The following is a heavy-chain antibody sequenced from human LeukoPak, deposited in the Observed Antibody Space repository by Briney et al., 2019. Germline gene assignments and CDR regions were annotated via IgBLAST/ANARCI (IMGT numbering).Heavy chain of an antibody. J-gene: IGHJ3*02. D-gene: IGHD4-23*01. V-gene: IGHV4-39*07. Sequence: PSETLSLSCTVSGGSISSSSYYWGWIRQPPGKGLEWVGSIYYSGSTYFNPTRKSRDTISVATSKNQFSLKLSSVTAADTAVYYCARARDYGGNGDAFDIWGQGTMVTVSS. CDR3: ARARDYGGNGDAFDI. CDR1: GGSISSSSYY. CDR2: IYYSGST.